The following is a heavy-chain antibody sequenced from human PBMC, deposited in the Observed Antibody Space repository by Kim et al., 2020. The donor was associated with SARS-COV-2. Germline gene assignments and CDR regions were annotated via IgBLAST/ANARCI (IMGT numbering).Heavy chain of an antibody. V-gene: IGHV1-24*01. CDR3: ATGFSLRGYSGYGAFDY. D-gene: IGHD5-12*01. Sequence: QGRVTMTEDTSTDTAYMELSSLRSEDTAVYYCATGFSLRGYSGYGAFDYWGQGTLVTVSS. J-gene: IGHJ4*02.